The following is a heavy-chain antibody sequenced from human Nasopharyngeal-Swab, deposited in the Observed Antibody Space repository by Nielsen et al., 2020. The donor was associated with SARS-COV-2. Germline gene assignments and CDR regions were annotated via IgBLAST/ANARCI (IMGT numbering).Heavy chain of an antibody. D-gene: IGHD3-10*01. V-gene: IGHV4-34*01. CDR3: ARLPVPYYYGSGSFY. CDR2: INHSGST. Sequence: SETLSLTCAVYGGSFSGYYWSWIRQPPGKGLEWIGEINHSGSTNYNPSLKSRVTISVDTSKNQFSLKLSSVTAADTAVYYCARLPVPYYYGSGSFYWGQGTLVTVSS. J-gene: IGHJ4*02. CDR1: GGSFSGYY.